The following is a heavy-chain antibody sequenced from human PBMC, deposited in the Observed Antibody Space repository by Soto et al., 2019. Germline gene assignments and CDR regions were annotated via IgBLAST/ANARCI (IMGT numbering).Heavy chain of an antibody. D-gene: IGHD1-26*01. V-gene: IGHV3-73*01. CDR2: IRSKANSYAT. CDR3: TVVGATDGY. CDR1: GFTFSGSA. Sequence: GSLLLSCSASGFTFSGSAMHWVRQASGKGLEWVGRIRSKANSYATAYAASVKGRFTISRDDSKNTAYLQMNSLKTEDTAVYYCTVVGATDGYWGQGTLVTVYS. J-gene: IGHJ4*02.